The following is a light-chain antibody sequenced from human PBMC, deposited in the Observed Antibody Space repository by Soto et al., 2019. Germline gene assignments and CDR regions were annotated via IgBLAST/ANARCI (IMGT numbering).Light chain of an antibody. CDR1: NSDIGTYNY. CDR3: SSYTSTSTLYV. Sequence: QSSLTQPASVSGSPGQSITISCTGSNSDIGTYNYVSWYQQLPGKAPKLVISEVSNRPSGISGRFSGSKSGNAASLTISGLQAEDEATYYCSSYTSTSTLYVLGNRTKVTVL. CDR2: EVS. J-gene: IGLJ1*01. V-gene: IGLV2-14*01.